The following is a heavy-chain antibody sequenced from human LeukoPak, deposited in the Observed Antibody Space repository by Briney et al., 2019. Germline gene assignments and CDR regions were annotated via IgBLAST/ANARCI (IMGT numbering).Heavy chain of an antibody. CDR2: IYYSGST. Sequence: SETLSLTCTVSGGSISSYYWSWIRQPPGKGLEWIGYIYYSGSTNYNPSLKSRVTISVDTSKNQFSLKLSSVTAADTAVYYCARFFKMVRGVINNYYYYGMDVWGQGTTVTVSS. V-gene: IGHV4-59*01. J-gene: IGHJ6*02. D-gene: IGHD3-10*01. CDR3: ARFFKMVRGVINNYYYYGMDV. CDR1: GGSISSYY.